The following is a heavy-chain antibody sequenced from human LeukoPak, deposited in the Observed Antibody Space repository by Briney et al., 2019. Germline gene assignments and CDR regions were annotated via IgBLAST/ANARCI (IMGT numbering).Heavy chain of an antibody. Sequence: SETLSLTCTVSGGSISSGGSYWSWIRQHPGKGLEWIGYIYYSGSTYYNPSLKSRVTISVDTSKNQFSLKLSSVTAADTAVYYCARAYYGSGSYSFDYWGQGTLVTVSS. D-gene: IGHD3-10*01. CDR2: IYYSGST. V-gene: IGHV4-31*03. CDR1: GGSISSGGSY. CDR3: ARAYYGSGSYSFDY. J-gene: IGHJ4*02.